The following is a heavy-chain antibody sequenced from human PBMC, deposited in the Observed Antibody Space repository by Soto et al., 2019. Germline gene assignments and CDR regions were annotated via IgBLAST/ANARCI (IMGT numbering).Heavy chain of an antibody. J-gene: IGHJ3*02. D-gene: IGHD3-3*01. CDR2: TYYRSKWYN. V-gene: IGHV6-1*01. Sequence: LSQTLSLTCAISGDSVSSNSAAWNWIRQSPSRGLEWLGRTYYRSKWYNDYAVSVKSRITINPDTSKNQFSLQLNSVTPEDTAVYYCARDKRTNYDFWSGTARSDAFDIWGQGTMVTVS. CDR1: GDSVSSNSAA. CDR3: ARDKRTNYDFWSGTARSDAFDI.